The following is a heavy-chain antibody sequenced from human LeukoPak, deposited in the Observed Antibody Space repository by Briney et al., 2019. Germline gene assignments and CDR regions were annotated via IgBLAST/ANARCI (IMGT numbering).Heavy chain of an antibody. J-gene: IGHJ4*02. D-gene: IGHD2-15*01. Sequence: SETLSLTCAVYGGSFSGYYWSWIRQPPGKGLEWIGEINHSGSTNYNPSLKSRVTISVDTSKNQFSLKLSSVTAADTAVYCCASGVAATYWGQGTLVTVSS. CDR1: GGSFSGYY. CDR2: INHSGST. CDR3: ASGVAATY. V-gene: IGHV4-34*01.